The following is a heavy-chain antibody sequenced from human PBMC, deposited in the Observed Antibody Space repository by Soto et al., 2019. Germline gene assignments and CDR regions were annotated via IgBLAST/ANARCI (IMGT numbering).Heavy chain of an antibody. CDR1: GGTFSSYT. V-gene: IGHV1-69*02. CDR3: ACGSSYYYYMDV. D-gene: IGHD1-26*01. CDR2: IIPILGIA. Sequence: ASVKVSCKASGGTFSSYTISWVRQAPGQGLEWMGRIIPILGIANYAQKFQGRVTITADKSTSTAYMELSSLRSEDTAVYYCACGSSYYYYMDVWGKGTTVTVSS. J-gene: IGHJ6*03.